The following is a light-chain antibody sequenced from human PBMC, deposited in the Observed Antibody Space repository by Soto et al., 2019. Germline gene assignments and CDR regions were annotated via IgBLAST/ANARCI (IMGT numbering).Light chain of an antibody. CDR1: RDISDW. Sequence: DIQMTQSPSTLSASVGDRVTVTCRASRDISDWLAWYQQKPGKAPKLLIYDVSSLESGVPSRFSGGGSGTDFTLTISSLQPDDVATYYCQQSYSAPRTFGQGTKVDI. CDR2: DVS. J-gene: IGKJ1*01. CDR3: QQSYSAPRT. V-gene: IGKV1-5*01.